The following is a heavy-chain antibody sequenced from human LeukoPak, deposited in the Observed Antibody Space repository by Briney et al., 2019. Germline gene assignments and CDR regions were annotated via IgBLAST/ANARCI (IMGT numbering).Heavy chain of an antibody. J-gene: IGHJ4*02. CDR3: TRGPPNWGFDY. D-gene: IGHD7-27*01. V-gene: IGHV1-8*01. CDR2: MSPKSGNT. CDR1: GDTSSNYD. Sequence: ASVKVSCKASGDTSSNYDINWVRQATGQGLEGMGWMSPKSGNTGYAQKFQGRLTMTRDTSIGTAYMELSSLRSEDTAVYYCTRGPPNWGFDYWGQGTLVTVSS.